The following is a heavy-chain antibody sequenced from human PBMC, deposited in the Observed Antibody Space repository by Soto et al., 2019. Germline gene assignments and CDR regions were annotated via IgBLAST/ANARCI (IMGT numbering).Heavy chain of an antibody. J-gene: IGHJ4*02. V-gene: IGHV3-30*18. D-gene: IGHD5-18*01. Sequence: GGSLRLSCAASGFTFNTYGMYWVRQAPGKGLEWVAAISYGGSNKYHADSVEGRFTISRDNSKNTLYLQMNSLRGEDTAVYYCAKDIVRYTYGACDYWGQGALVTVSS. CDR2: ISYGGSNK. CDR1: GFTFNTYG. CDR3: AKDIVRYTYGACDY.